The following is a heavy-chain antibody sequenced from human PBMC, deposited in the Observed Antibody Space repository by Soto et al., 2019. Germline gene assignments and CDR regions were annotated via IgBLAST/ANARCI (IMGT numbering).Heavy chain of an antibody. CDR3: ARETTLTTTAMDDY. D-gene: IGHD5-18*01. J-gene: IGHJ4*02. CDR2: INHSGST. CDR1: GGSFSGYY. V-gene: IGHV4-34*01. Sequence: TLSLTCAVYGGSFSGYYWSWIRQPPGKGLEWIGEINHSGSTNYNPSLKSRVTISVDTSKNQFSLKLSSVTAADTAVYYCARETTLTTTAMDDYWGQGTLVTVSS.